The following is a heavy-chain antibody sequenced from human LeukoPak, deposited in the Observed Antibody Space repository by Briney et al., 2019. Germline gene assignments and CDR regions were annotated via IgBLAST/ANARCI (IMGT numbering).Heavy chain of an antibody. CDR2: MNQDGSEI. V-gene: IGHV3-7*01. CDR1: GFTFSRYW. CDR3: ARGQYCGGDCYSGELYWFDP. J-gene: IGHJ5*02. D-gene: IGHD2-21*02. Sequence: GGSLRLSCVGSGFTFSRYWLNWVRQAPGKGLEWVANMNQDGSEIYYLDSVKGRFTISRDNAKNSVYLQMNSLRAEDTAVYYCARGQYCGGDCYSGELYWFDPWGQGTLVTVSS.